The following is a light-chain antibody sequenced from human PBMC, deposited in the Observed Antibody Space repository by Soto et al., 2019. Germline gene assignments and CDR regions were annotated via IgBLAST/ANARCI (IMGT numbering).Light chain of an antibody. CDR3: CSFAGGSTYLV. Sequence: QSALTQPASVSGSPGQSITISCIGTSSDVGTYELVSWYQQLPGKAPKLLIYEVTKRPSGVPNRFSGSKSGNTASLTISGLRAEDEADYHCCSFAGGSTYLVFGGGTKVTVL. J-gene: IGLJ2*01. CDR1: SSDVGTYEL. V-gene: IGLV2-23*02. CDR2: EVT.